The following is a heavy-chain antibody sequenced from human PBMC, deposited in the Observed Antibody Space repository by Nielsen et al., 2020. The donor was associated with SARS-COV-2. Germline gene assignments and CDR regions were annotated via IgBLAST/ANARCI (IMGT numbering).Heavy chain of an antibody. CDR3: ARDGKAGSSFDY. Sequence: GSLRLSCAASGFTFDDYGMSWVRQAPGKELEWVSGINWNGGSTGYADSVKGRFTISRDNAKNSLYLQMNSLRAEDTALYYCARDGKAGSSFDYWGQGTLVTVSS. CDR2: INWNGGST. D-gene: IGHD6-19*01. J-gene: IGHJ4*02. V-gene: IGHV3-20*04. CDR1: GFTFDDYG.